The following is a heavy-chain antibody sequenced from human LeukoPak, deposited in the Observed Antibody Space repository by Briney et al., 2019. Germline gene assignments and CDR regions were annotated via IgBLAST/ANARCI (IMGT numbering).Heavy chain of an antibody. Sequence: GGSLRLSCAASGFNFVDYAMHWVRQVPGKGLEWVSGISYNSGTIVYADSVKGRFTISRDNAKNTLYLQMNSLRAEDTAVYYCARDWYHAIDYWGQGTLVTVSS. D-gene: IGHD2-2*01. V-gene: IGHV3-9*01. CDR1: GFNFVDYA. J-gene: IGHJ4*02. CDR2: ISYNSGTI. CDR3: ARDWYHAIDY.